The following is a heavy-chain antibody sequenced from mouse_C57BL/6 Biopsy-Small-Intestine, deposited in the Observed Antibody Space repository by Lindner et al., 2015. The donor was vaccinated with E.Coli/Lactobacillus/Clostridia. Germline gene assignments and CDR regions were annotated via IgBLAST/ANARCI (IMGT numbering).Heavy chain of an antibody. J-gene: IGHJ2*01. CDR1: GYTFTTSI. V-gene: IGHV1-14*01. Sequence: VQLQESGPELVKPGASVKMSCKASGYTFTTSIIHWVKQKPGQGLEWIGYINPYNDGAKYNEKFKGKATLTSDKSSTTAYMDLSSLTSADSAVYYCARGAGWLLPVDYWGQGTTLTVSS. CDR2: INPYNDGA. CDR3: ARGAGWLLPVDY. D-gene: IGHD2-3*01.